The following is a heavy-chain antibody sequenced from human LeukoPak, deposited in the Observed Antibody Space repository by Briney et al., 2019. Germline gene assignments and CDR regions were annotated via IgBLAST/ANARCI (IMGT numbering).Heavy chain of an antibody. CDR2: IYYSGST. D-gene: IGHD3-22*01. J-gene: IGHJ4*02. CDR3: ARGKYYYDSSGSYYFDY. CDR1: GGSISSYY. V-gene: IGHV4-59*08. Sequence: PSETLSLTCTVSGGSISSYYWSWIRQPPGKGLEWIGYIYYSGSTNYNPSLKSRVTISVDTSKNQFSLKLSSVTAADTAVYYCARGKYYYDSSGSYYFDYWGQGTLVTVSS.